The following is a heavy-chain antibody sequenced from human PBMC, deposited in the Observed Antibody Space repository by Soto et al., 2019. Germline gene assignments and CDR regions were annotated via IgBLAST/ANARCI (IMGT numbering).Heavy chain of an antibody. CDR3: AGVRFFCIRRSCDAFDI. CDR1: GGTFSSYT. D-gene: IGHD2-15*01. J-gene: IGHJ3*02. CDR2: IIPILGIA. V-gene: IGHV1-69*02. Sequence: GASVKVSCKASGGTFSSYTISWVRQAPGQGLEWMGRIIPILGIANYAQKFQGRVTITADKSTSTAYMELSSLRSEDTAVYYCAGVRFFCIRRSCDAFDIWGQGTMVTVS.